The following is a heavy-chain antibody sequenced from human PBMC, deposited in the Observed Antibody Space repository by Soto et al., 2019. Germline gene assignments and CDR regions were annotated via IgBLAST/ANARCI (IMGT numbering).Heavy chain of an antibody. J-gene: IGHJ4*02. CDR1: GGSISSGDYY. CDR2: IYYSGST. Sequence: PSETLSLTCTVSGGSISSGDYYWSWIRQPPGKGLEWIGYIYYSGSTYYNPSLKSRVTISVDTSKNQFSPKLSSVTAADTAVYYCARAPKYSYGLDYWGQGTLVTVSS. D-gene: IGHD5-18*01. V-gene: IGHV4-30-4*01. CDR3: ARAPKYSYGLDY.